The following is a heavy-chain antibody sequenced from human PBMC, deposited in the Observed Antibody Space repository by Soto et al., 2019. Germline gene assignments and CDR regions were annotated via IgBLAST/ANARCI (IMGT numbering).Heavy chain of an antibody. CDR2: ISSDGGST. J-gene: IGHJ4*02. Sequence: PGGSLRLSCAASGFTFSSYAMSWVRQAPGKGLEYVSAISSDGGSTYYADSVKGRFTISRDNSKNTLYLQMSSLRAEDTAVYYCVKGRGTGSDYGYFDYWGQGTMVTV. D-gene: IGHD3-16*01. CDR3: VKGRGTGSDYGYFDY. CDR1: GFTFSSYA. V-gene: IGHV3-64D*06.